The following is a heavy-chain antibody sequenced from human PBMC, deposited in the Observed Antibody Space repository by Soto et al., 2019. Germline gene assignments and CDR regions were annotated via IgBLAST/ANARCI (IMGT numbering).Heavy chain of an antibody. D-gene: IGHD2-2*01. CDR1: GYPIRSGGYY. Sequence: SETLSLTCAVSGYPIRSGGYYWNWVRQPPGKGLEWIGCIFDNGGTYYNPSLTSRVTISVDRSKNQFSLKVTSVTAADTAVYYCARLDAYNSFDYWGQGTLVTVSS. V-gene: IGHV4-30-2*01. CDR3: ARLDAYNSFDY. J-gene: IGHJ4*02. CDR2: IFDNGGT.